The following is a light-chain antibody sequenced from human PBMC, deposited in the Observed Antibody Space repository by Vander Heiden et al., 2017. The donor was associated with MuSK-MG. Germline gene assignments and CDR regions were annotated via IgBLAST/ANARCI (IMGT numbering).Light chain of an antibody. CDR2: AAY. J-gene: IGKJ4*01. V-gene: IGKV1-39*01. Sequence: DIQMTQSPSYLSASVGDRVTITCRASQSISSYLNWYQQKPGKAPKLLIYAAYSLQSGVPSRFSGSGSGTDFTLTISSLQPEDFATYYCQQSYSTRLTFGGGTKVEIK. CDR3: QQSYSTRLT. CDR1: QSISSY.